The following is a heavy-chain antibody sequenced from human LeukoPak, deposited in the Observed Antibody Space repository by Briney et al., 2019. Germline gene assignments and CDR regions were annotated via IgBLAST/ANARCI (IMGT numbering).Heavy chain of an antibody. CDR1: GFTFSSYA. V-gene: IGHV3-30*14. D-gene: IGHD1-26*01. CDR2: ISYDGSNK. Sequence: PGGSLRLSCAASGFTFSSYAMHWVRQAPGKGLEWVAVISYDGSNKYYADSVKGRFTISRDNSKNTLYLQMNSLRAEDTAVYYCARANGYSGNSFDYWGQGTLVTVSS. J-gene: IGHJ4*02. CDR3: ARANGYSGNSFDY.